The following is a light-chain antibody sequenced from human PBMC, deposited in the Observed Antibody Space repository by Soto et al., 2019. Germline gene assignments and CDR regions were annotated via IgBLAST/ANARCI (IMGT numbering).Light chain of an antibody. J-gene: IGKJ5*01. Sequence: VITQSPATLAVSLGERATINCKSSQSVLYSSNNKNYLGWYQKKPGQPPKLLVSWASARESGVPDRFNGSGSGTDFTLTISSLQAEDVAVYYCQQYYSTPHSFGQGTRLEIK. CDR2: WAS. CDR1: QSVLYSSNNKNY. CDR3: QQYYSTPHS. V-gene: IGKV4-1*01.